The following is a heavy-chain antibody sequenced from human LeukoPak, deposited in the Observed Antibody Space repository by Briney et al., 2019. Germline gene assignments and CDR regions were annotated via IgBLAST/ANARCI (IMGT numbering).Heavy chain of an antibody. V-gene: IGHV1-18*04. CDR1: GYMFTSYG. CDR3: ARDGVRWELSSAFDI. D-gene: IGHD4-23*01. J-gene: IGHJ3*02. Sequence: GASVKVSCKASGYMFTSYGISWVRQAPGQGLEWMGWISGYTGNTNSAQKVQGRVTMTTDTSTNTAYMELRSLKSDDTAVYYCARDGVRWELSSAFDIWGQGTMVTVSS. CDR2: ISGYTGNT.